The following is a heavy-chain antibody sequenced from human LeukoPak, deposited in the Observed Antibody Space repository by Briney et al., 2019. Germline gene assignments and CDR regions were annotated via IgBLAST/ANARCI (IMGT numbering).Heavy chain of an antibody. Sequence: GGSLRLSCAASGFSLSRYWMSWVRQAPGRGLEWVANIKRDGSEKYYVDSVKGRFTISRDNAKNSLYLQMNSLRAEDTAVYYCARTRITMIVGLASRFDYWGQGSLVTVSS. CDR1: GFSLSRYW. D-gene: IGHD3-22*01. V-gene: IGHV3-7*01. CDR3: ARTRITMIVGLASRFDY. J-gene: IGHJ4*02. CDR2: IKRDGSEK.